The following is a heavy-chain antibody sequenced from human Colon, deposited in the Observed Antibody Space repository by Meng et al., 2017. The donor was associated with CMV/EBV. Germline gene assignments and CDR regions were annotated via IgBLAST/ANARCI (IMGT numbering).Heavy chain of an antibody. D-gene: IGHD3-9*01. CDR3: AQDPTYYDVVTGHPEGKRFDP. CDR1: GLTFNAHG. J-gene: IGHJ5*02. Sequence: GGSLRFSCAASGLTFNAHGMHWVRQAPGKGLQWVAFIRFDGTTEYYADAVKGRFTISRDNSKNTLSLEMNSLRAEDTAVYYCAQDPTYYDVVTGHPEGKRFDPWGQGTLVTVSS. CDR2: IRFDGTTE. V-gene: IGHV3-30*02.